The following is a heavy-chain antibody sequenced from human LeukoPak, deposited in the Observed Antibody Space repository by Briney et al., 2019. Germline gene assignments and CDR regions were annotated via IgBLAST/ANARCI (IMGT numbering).Heavy chain of an antibody. CDR1: GGSISSSSYY. Sequence: SETLSLTCTVSGGSISSSSYYWGWIRQPPGKGLEWIGSIHYSGSTNYNPSLKSRVTISVDTSKNQFSLKLSSVTAADTAVYYCARSGSGEYYYYYMDVWGKGTTVTISS. CDR2: IHYSGST. D-gene: IGHD3-10*01. J-gene: IGHJ6*03. V-gene: IGHV4-39*07. CDR3: ARSGSGEYYYYYMDV.